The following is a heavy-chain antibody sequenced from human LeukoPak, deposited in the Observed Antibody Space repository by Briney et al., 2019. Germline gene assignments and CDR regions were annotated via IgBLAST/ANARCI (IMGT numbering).Heavy chain of an antibody. CDR1: GFTFNSYT. D-gene: IGHD6-19*01. J-gene: IGHJ4*02. V-gene: IGHV3-23*01. CDR2: ISDSGYST. CDR3: ARDRGRGIAVAGNDY. Sequence: GGSLRLSCAASGFTFNSYTMSWVRQAPGKGLEWVSAISDSGYSTYYADSVKGRFTISRDRSKNTLYLQMNSLRAEDTAVYYCARDRGRGIAVAGNDYWGQGTLVTVSS.